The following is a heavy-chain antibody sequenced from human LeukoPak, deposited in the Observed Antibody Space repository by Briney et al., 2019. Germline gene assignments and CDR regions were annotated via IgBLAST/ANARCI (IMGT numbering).Heavy chain of an antibody. CDR1: GFTFSTYA. D-gene: IGHD1-14*01. V-gene: IGHV3-23*01. Sequence: SGGSLGLSCAASGFTFSTYAMNWVRQAPGKGLEWVSAISPIGSRTYYADSVKGRFTISRDNSKNTLYLQMNSLRAGDTAIYYCAKASTVLKPIDSWGQGTLVTVSS. CDR2: ISPIGSRT. CDR3: AKASTVLKPIDS. J-gene: IGHJ4*02.